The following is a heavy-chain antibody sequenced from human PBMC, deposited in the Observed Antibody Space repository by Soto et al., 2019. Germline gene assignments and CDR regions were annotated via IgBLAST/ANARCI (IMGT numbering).Heavy chain of an antibody. D-gene: IGHD4-4*01. CDR1: GLTVRSNY. J-gene: IGHJ3*02. CDR3: ARDSNYVGAFDI. V-gene: IGHV3-66*01. CDR2: IYSGGST. Sequence: GGSLRLSCSASGLTVRSNYMSWVRQAPGKGLEWVSVIYSGGSTYYADSVKGRFTISRDNSKNTLYLQMNSLRAEDTALYYCARDSNYVGAFDIWGQGTMVTVSS.